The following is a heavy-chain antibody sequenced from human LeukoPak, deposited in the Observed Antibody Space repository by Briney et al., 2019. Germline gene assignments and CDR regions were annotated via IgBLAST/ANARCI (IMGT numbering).Heavy chain of an antibody. CDR3: AKNPYMAAGSPYYYYGMDV. CDR2: ISYDGSNK. D-gene: IGHD6-19*01. CDR1: GFTFSSYG. J-gene: IGHJ6*02. V-gene: IGHV3-30*18. Sequence: GGSLRLSCAASGFTFSSYGMHWVRQAPGKGLEWVAVISYDGSNKYYADSVKGRFTISRDNSKNTLYLQMNSLRAEDTAVYYCAKNPYMAAGSPYYYYGMDVWGQGTTVTVS.